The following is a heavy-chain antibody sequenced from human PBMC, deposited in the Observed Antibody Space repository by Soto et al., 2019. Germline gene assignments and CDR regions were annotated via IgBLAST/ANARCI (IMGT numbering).Heavy chain of an antibody. D-gene: IGHD6-13*01. J-gene: IGHJ4*02. CDR3: ARGTSWQLPFDY. CDR1: SDSISSYY. Sequence: PSETLSLTCTASSDSISSYYWSWIRQPPGKRLDWIGYISYSGSTDYNPSRKSRVTISGDTSKNQFSLKVSSVTDADTAVYYCARGTSWQLPFDYWGQGTLVTVSS. V-gene: IGHV4-59*01. CDR2: ISYSGST.